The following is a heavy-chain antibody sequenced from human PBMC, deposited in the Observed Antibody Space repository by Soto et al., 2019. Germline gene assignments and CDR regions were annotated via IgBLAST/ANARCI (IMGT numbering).Heavy chain of an antibody. J-gene: IGHJ4*02. Sequence: GGSLRLSCAASGFTFSDYYMSWIRQAPGKGLEWVSYISSSGSTIYYADSVKGRFTISRDNAKNSLYLQMNSLRAEDTAVYYCARCSKLWFYYFDYWGQGTLVTVSS. CDR2: ISSSGSTI. CDR1: GFTFSDYY. D-gene: IGHD5-18*01. CDR3: ARCSKLWFYYFDY. V-gene: IGHV3-11*01.